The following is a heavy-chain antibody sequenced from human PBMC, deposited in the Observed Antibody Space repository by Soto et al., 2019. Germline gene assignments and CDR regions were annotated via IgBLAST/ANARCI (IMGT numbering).Heavy chain of an antibody. CDR3: AIKAVAGLSYYYYYGMDV. CDR1: GGTFSSYA. J-gene: IGHJ6*02. D-gene: IGHD6-19*01. Sequence: QVQLVQSGAEVKKPGSSVKVSCKASGGTFSSYAISWVRQAPGQGLEWMGGIIPIFGTANYAQKFQGRVTITADESTSTAYMELSSLRSEDTAVYYCAIKAVAGLSYYYYYGMDVWGQGTTVTVSS. CDR2: IIPIFGTA. V-gene: IGHV1-69*01.